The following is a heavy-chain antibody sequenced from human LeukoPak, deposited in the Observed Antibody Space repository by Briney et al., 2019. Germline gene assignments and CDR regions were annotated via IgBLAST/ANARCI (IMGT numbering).Heavy chain of an antibody. D-gene: IGHD1-26*01. V-gene: IGHV4-39*07. Sequence: SETLSLTCTVSGGSISGSSYFWGWIRQPPGKGLEWIGSIVYSGSTYYNPSLKSRVTISIDTSKNQFSLKLSSVTAADTAVYYCARDKREPRYAFDIWGQGTMVTVSS. CDR3: ARDKREPRYAFDI. J-gene: IGHJ3*02. CDR1: GGSISGSSYF. CDR2: IVYSGST.